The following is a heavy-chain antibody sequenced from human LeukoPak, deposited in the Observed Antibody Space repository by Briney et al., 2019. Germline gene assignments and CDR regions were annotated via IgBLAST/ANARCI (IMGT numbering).Heavy chain of an antibody. Sequence: PSETLSLTCTVSGGSISSYYWSWIRQPPGKGLEWIGYIYYSGSTNYNPSLKSRVTISVDTSKNQFSLKLSSVTAADTAVYYCARDLAGSWYSSGAFDIWGQGTMVTVSS. CDR1: GGSISSYY. CDR3: ARDLAGSWYSSGAFDI. J-gene: IGHJ3*02. CDR2: IYYSGST. V-gene: IGHV4-59*01. D-gene: IGHD6-13*01.